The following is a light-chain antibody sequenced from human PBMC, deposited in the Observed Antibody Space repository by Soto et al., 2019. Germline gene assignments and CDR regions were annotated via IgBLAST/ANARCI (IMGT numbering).Light chain of an antibody. Sequence: QSALTQPASVSGSPGQSITISCTGTSSDIGGYNYVSWYQQHPGKVPKLIIFEVSTRPSGVSNRFSGSKSGNTASLTISGLQADDEADYYCSSYTTSSSYVFGTGTKVTVL. CDR1: SSDIGGYNY. CDR3: SSYTTSSSYV. J-gene: IGLJ1*01. V-gene: IGLV2-14*01. CDR2: EVS.